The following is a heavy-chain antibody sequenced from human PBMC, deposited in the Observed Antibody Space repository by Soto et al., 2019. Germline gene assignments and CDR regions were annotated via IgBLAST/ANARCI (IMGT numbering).Heavy chain of an antibody. J-gene: IGHJ4*02. CDR1: GFTLRDHW. V-gene: IGHV3-74*01. CDR2: INSDGSTT. Sequence: EVQLVESGGGLVQPGGSLRLSCAASGFTLRDHWIHWVRQAPGKGLVWVSRINSDGSTTTYADSVKGRFTISRDNAKSTLYLQLNSLRAEDTALYYCARGYSSGPDYWGQGTLVTVSS. D-gene: IGHD6-19*01. CDR3: ARGYSSGPDY.